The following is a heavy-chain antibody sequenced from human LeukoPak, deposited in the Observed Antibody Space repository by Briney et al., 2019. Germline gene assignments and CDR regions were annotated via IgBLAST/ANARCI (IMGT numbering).Heavy chain of an antibody. V-gene: IGHV4-34*01. CDR1: GGSFSGYY. D-gene: IGHD3-10*01. CDR2: INHSGST. J-gene: IGHJ4*02. CDR3: ARATYYYGSGSYSRAPYFDY. Sequence: SETLSLTCAVYGGSFSGYYWSWIRQPPGKGLEWIGEINHSGSTNYNPSLKSRVTISVDTSKNQFSLKLSSVTAADTAVYYCARATYYYGSGSYSRAPYFDYWGQGTLVTVSS.